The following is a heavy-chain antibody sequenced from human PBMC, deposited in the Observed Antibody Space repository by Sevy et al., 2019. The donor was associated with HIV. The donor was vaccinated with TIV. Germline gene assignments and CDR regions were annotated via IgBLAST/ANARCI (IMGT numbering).Heavy chain of an antibody. CDR1: GFTFSSYA. J-gene: IGHJ4*02. Sequence: GGSLRLSCAASGFTFSSYAMHWVRQAPGKGLEWVAVISYDGSNKYYADSVKGRFTISRDNSKNTLYLQMNSLRAEDTAVYYCARDGTGDYVWGSYRPYYFDYWGQGTQVTVSS. CDR3: ARDGTGDYVWGSYRPYYFDY. CDR2: ISYDGSNK. V-gene: IGHV3-30-3*01. D-gene: IGHD3-16*02.